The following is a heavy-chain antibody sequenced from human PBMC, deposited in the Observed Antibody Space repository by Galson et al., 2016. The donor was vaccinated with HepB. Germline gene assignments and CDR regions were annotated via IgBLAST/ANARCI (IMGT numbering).Heavy chain of an antibody. CDR3: ARVGDLAAAGTVDY. D-gene: IGHD6-13*01. Sequence: SLRLSCAASGFTFSSYAMHWVRQAPGKGLEWVAVISYDGNNKYYGDSVKGRFTISRDNSRSTLSLQMNTLRTEDTAVYYCARVGDLAAAGTVDYWGQGTPVTVSS. CDR1: GFTFSSYA. J-gene: IGHJ4*02. CDR2: ISYDGNNK. V-gene: IGHV3-30-3*01.